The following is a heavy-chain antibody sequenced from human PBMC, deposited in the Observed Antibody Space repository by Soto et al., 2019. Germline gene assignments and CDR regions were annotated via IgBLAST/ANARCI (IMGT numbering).Heavy chain of an antibody. D-gene: IGHD1-26*01. J-gene: IGHJ4*02. V-gene: IGHV1-69*02. Sequence: QVQLVQSGAEVKKPGSSVKVSCKASGGTFSSYIISWVRQAPGQGLEWMGRIIPILGIANYAQKFQGRVTITADKSTGTAYMELSSLRSEDKAVYYCARFPQTAIVGAAYFDYWGQGTLVTVSS. CDR2: IIPILGIA. CDR3: ARFPQTAIVGAAYFDY. CDR1: GGTFSSYI.